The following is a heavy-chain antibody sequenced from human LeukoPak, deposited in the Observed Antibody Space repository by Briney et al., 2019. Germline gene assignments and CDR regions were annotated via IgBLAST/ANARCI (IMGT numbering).Heavy chain of an antibody. J-gene: IGHJ4*02. CDR3: ARDKRYYGDYSWFDY. CDR1: VYTFTSYG. Sequence: ASVKVSCKASVYTFTSYGISWVRQAPGRGLGWMGWISAYNGNTNYAQKLQGRVTMTTDTSTSTAYMELRSLRSDDTAVYYCARDKRYYGDYSWFDYWGQGTLVTVSS. CDR2: ISAYNGNT. D-gene: IGHD4-17*01. V-gene: IGHV1-18*01.